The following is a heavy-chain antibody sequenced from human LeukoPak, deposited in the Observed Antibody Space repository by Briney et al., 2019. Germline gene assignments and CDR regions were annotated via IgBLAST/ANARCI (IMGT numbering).Heavy chain of an antibody. CDR2: ITPIFGTA. Sequence: SVKVSCKASGGTFSRFTISWVRQAPGQGFEWMGGITPIFGTANFAQRFQGRVSITADESTSTAFMELSSLRSEDTAVYYCAREWGLESSGYYYAYWGQGTLVTVSS. CDR1: GGTFSRFT. CDR3: AREWGLESSGYYYAY. V-gene: IGHV1-69*13. J-gene: IGHJ4*02. D-gene: IGHD3-22*01.